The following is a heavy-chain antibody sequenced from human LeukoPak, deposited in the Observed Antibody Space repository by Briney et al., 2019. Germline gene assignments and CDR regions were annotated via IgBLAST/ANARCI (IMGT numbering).Heavy chain of an antibody. CDR2: ISSSSTTI. CDR1: GFTFSSYS. J-gene: IGHJ4*02. Sequence: PGGSLRLSCAASGFTFSSYSMNWVRQAPGRGLEWVSCISSSSTTISYADSVKGRFTVSRDNAKNSLYLQMNSLRDEDTAVYYCARGSGYFGPGSSYQFDYWGQGSLVTVSS. CDR3: ARGSGYFGPGSSYQFDY. D-gene: IGHD3-10*01. V-gene: IGHV3-48*02.